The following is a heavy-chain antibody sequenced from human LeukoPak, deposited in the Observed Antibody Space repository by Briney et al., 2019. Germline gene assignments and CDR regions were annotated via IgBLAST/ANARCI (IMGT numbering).Heavy chain of an antibody. V-gene: IGHV3-73*01. Sequence: GGSLRHSCAASGFTFSGSAMHWVRQASGKGLEWVGRIRSKANSYATAYAASVKGRFTISRDDSKNTAYLQMNSLKTEDTAVYYCTRRAMIAENWFDPWGQGTLVTVSS. CDR2: IRSKANSYAT. CDR3: TRRAMIAENWFDP. CDR1: GFTFSGSA. D-gene: IGHD3-22*01. J-gene: IGHJ5*02.